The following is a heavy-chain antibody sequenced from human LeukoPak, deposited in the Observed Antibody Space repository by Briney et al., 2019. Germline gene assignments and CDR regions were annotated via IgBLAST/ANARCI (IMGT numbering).Heavy chain of an antibody. CDR2: MNPNSGNT. CDR1: GYTFTSYG. CDR3: ASLGGIDFVSSWRDAFDI. D-gene: IGHD6-13*01. V-gene: IGHV1-8*02. Sequence: ASVKVSCKASGYTFTSYGISWVRQAPGQGLEWMGWMNPNSGNTGYAQKFQGRVTVTRNTSISTAYMELSSLRSEDTAVYYCASLGGIDFVSSWRDAFDIWGQGTMVTVSS. J-gene: IGHJ3*02.